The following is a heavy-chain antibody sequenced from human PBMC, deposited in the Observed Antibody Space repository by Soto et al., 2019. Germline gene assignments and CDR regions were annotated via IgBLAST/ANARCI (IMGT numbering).Heavy chain of an antibody. J-gene: IGHJ4*02. CDR2: IYHSGST. D-gene: IGHD2-2*01. CDR1: GGSISSSNW. CDR3: ANLPATSDFDY. Sequence: QVQLQESGPGLVKPSGTLSLTCAVSGGSISSSNWWSWVLQPPGKGLEGIGEIYHSGSTNYNPSLQSRVTISVDKSKNQFSLKLSSVTAADTAVYYCANLPATSDFDYWGQGTLVTVSS. V-gene: IGHV4-4*02.